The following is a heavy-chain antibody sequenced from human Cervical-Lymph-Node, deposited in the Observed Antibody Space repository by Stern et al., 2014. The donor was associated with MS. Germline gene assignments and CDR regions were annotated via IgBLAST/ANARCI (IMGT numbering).Heavy chain of an antibody. V-gene: IGHV1-2*02. CDR1: GYAFTGSY. J-gene: IGHJ4*02. CDR2: IKPISGGT. D-gene: IGHD1-26*01. Sequence: QVQLGESGAEVKKPGASVKVSCKASGYAFTGSYIHWVRPAPGQGLEWMGWIKPISGGTNYAQRFQGRVIMTRDTSVSTAYMELTSLKSDDTAVYYCTRGGWEDKPFDYWGQGTLVTVSS. CDR3: TRGGWEDKPFDY.